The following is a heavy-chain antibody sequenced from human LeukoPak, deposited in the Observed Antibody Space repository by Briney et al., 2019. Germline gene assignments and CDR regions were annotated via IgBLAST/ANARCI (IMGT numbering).Heavy chain of an antibody. D-gene: IGHD3-3*01. V-gene: IGHV1-69*13. CDR1: GGTFSSYA. J-gene: IGHJ4*02. CDR3: ASEGTTLRFLEWLNLDY. CDR2: IIPIFGTA. Sequence: SVKVSCKASGGTFSSYAISWVRQAPGQGLEWMGGIIPIFGTANYAQKFQGRVTITADESTSTAYMELSSLRSEDTAVYYCASEGTTLRFLEWLNLDYWGQGTLVTVSS.